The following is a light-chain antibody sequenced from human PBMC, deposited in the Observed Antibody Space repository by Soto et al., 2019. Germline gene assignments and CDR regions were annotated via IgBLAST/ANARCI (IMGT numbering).Light chain of an antibody. Sequence: EIVMTQSPATLSVSPGERATLSCRASQSVSSNLAWYQQKPGQAPRLLIYDASNRATGIPARFSGSRSGAEFTLTISSLQSEDFAVYYCQQYNNWPLTFGGGTKVDIK. CDR1: QSVSSN. J-gene: IGKJ4*01. CDR2: DAS. CDR3: QQYNNWPLT. V-gene: IGKV3D-15*01.